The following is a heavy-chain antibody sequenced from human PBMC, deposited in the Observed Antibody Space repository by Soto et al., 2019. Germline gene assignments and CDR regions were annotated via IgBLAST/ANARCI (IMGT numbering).Heavy chain of an antibody. D-gene: IGHD6-13*01. CDR3: ARGVVEAAAGTIFFYYYYGMDA. J-gene: IGHJ6*02. Sequence: GGSLRLSCAASGFTFSDYYMSWIRQAPGKGLEWVSYISSSSSYTNYADSVKGRFTISRDNAKNSLYLQMNSLRAEDTAVYYCARGVVEAAAGTIFFYYYYGMDAWGQGTTVNVSS. V-gene: IGHV3-11*06. CDR2: ISSSSSYT. CDR1: GFTFSDYY.